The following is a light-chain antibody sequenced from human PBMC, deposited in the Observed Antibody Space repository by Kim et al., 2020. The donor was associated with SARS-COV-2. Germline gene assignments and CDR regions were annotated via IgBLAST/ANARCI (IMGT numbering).Light chain of an antibody. V-gene: IGLV2-8*01. CDR3: SSYAGSNNPVV. J-gene: IGLJ2*01. CDR2: EVS. Sequence: QSVTISCTGTSSDGGGYNYVSWYQQHPGTAPKLMIYEVSKRPSGVPDRFSGSKSGNTASLTVSGLQAEDEADYYCSSYAGSNNPVVFGGGTQLTVL. CDR1: SSDGGGYNY.